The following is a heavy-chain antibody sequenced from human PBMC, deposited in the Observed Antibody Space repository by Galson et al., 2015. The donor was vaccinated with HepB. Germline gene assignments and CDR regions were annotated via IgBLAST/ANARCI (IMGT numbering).Heavy chain of an antibody. Sequence: SVKVSCKASGYTFASYGISWVRQAPGQGLEWMGWISAYNGNTNYAQKLQGRVTMTTDTSTSTAYMELRSLRSDDTAVYYCARDESLTWELPRPLSYWSQGTLVTVSS. CDR3: ARDESLTWELPRPLSY. CDR2: ISAYNGNT. CDR1: GYTFASYG. V-gene: IGHV1-18*01. J-gene: IGHJ4*02. D-gene: IGHD1-26*01.